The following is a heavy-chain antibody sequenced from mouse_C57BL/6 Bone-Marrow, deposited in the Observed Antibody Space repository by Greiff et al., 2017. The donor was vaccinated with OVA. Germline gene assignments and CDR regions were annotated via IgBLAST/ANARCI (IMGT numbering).Heavy chain of an antibody. J-gene: IGHJ1*03. CDR2: IYPGSGST. V-gene: IGHV1-55*01. D-gene: IGHD2-1*01. Sequence: QVQLQQPGAELVQPGASVKMSCKASGYTFTSYWITWVKQRPGQGLEWIGDIYPGSGSTNYNEKFKSKATLTVDTSSSTAYMQLSSLTSEDSAVYYSARFGGNYGYFDVWGTGTTVTVSS. CDR1: GYTFTSYW. CDR3: ARFGGNYGYFDV.